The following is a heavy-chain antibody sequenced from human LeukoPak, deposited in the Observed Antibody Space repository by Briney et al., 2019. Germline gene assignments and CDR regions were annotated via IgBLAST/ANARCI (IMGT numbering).Heavy chain of an antibody. CDR1: GFTFSSYG. CDR2: ITGSGGTT. J-gene: IGHJ4*02. V-gene: IGHV3-23*01. Sequence: GGSLRLSCAASGFTFSSYGMSWVRQAPGKGPQWVSAITGSGGTTYYADSVKGRFTISRDNSKNTLYLQMNSLRAEDTAVYYCAKDDYGSGSYTFDYWGQGTLVTVSS. CDR3: AKDDYGSGSYTFDY. D-gene: IGHD3-10*01.